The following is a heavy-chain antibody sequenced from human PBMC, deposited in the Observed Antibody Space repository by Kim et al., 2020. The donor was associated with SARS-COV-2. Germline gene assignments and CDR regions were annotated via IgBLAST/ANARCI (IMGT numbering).Heavy chain of an antibody. CDR2: ISWNSGSI. V-gene: IGHV3-9*01. CDR1: GFTFDDYA. J-gene: IGHJ6*02. Sequence: GGSLRLSCAASGFTFDDYAMHWVRQAPGKGLEWVSGISWNSGSIGYADSVKGRFTISRDNAKNSLYLQMNSLRAEDTALYYCAKDGGYCSGGSCSYGMDVWGQGTTVTVSS. D-gene: IGHD2-15*01. CDR3: AKDGGYCSGGSCSYGMDV.